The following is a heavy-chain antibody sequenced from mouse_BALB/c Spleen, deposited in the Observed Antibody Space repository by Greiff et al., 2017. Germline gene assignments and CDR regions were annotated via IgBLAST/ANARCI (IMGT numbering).Heavy chain of an antibody. CDR2: INPSTGYT. CDR3: ASPYFYFDY. D-gene: IGHD2-10*01. J-gene: IGHJ2*01. Sequence: QVQLQQSGAELAKPGASVKMSCKASGYTFTSYWMHWVKQRPGQGLEWIGYINPSTGYTEYNQKFKDKATLTADKSSSTAYMQLSSLTSEDSAVYYCASPYFYFDYWGQGTTLTVSS. V-gene: IGHV1-7*01. CDR1: GYTFTSYW.